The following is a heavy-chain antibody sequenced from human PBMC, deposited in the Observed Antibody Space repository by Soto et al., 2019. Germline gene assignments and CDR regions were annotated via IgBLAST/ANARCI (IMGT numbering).Heavy chain of an antibody. CDR2: INHSGST. V-gene: IGHV4-34*01. CDR1: GGSISSYY. CDR3: AVHSSSWYYFDY. Sequence: SETLSLTCTVSGGSISSYYWSWIRQPPGKGLEWIGEINHSGSTNYNPSLKSRVTISVDTSKNQFSLKLSSVTAADTAVYYCAVHSSSWYYFDYWGQGTLVTVSS. J-gene: IGHJ4*02. D-gene: IGHD6-13*01.